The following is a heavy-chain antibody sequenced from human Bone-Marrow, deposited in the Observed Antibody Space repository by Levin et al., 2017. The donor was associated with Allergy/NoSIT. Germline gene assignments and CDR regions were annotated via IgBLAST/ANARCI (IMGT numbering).Heavy chain of an antibody. J-gene: IGHJ4*02. D-gene: IGHD1-14*01. CDR3: ARNIPVTDPGF. CDR2: IYSRGDT. V-gene: IGHV3-53*01. CDR1: GLTVSNNY. Sequence: PGGSLRLSCAASGLTVSNNYMSWVRQAPGKGLEWVALIYSRGDTSYADSVKGRFTISRDNSKNTLYLQMNSLRTEDTAVYHCARNIPVTDPGFWGRGTLVTVSS.